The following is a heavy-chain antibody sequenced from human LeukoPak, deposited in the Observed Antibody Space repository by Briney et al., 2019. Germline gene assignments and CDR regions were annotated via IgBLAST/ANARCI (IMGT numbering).Heavy chain of an antibody. Sequence: SETLSLTCTVSGASITSHHWNWIRQPARKGLEWIGYIFHTGSTNSNPSLKSRVTKSVDTSKNQFSLKVTSATAADTAVYYCARWSDTYRAFDYWGQGILVTVSS. CDR2: IFHTGST. V-gene: IGHV4-59*11. CDR1: GASITSHH. D-gene: IGHD4-23*01. CDR3: ARWSDTYRAFDY. J-gene: IGHJ4*02.